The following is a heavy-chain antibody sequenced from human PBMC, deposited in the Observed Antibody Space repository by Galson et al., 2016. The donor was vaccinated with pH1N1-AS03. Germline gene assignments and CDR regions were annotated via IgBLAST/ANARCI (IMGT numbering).Heavy chain of an antibody. D-gene: IGHD5-24*01. CDR3: VKGDNWDSPSMTFHY. CDR2: ISGSGVTT. Sequence: SLRLSCAASGFTFNNFAMAWVRQCPGKGLEWVSGISGSGVTTYYADSVKGRFTLSRGNFKSTLHLQMSSLTVADTAIYFCVKGDNWDSPSMTFHYWGQGTLVTVSS. CDR1: GFTFNNFA. V-gene: IGHV3-23*01. J-gene: IGHJ1*01.